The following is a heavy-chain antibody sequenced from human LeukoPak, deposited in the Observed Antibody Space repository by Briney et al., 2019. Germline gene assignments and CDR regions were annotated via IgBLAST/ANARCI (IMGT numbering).Heavy chain of an antibody. CDR1: GGSFSGYY. CDR2: IYYSGTT. Sequence: SETLSLTCAVYGGSFSGYYWSWIRQPPGKGLEWIGYIYYSGTTNYNPSLKSRVTISVDRSKNQFSLRLSSVTAADTAVYYCARGSSTSTIDYWGQGTLVTVST. CDR3: ARGSSTSTIDY. J-gene: IGHJ4*02. D-gene: IGHD2-2*01. V-gene: IGHV4-59*01.